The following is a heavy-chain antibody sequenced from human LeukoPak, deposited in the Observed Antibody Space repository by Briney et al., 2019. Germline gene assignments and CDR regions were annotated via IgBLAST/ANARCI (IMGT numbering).Heavy chain of an antibody. CDR1: GGSISSYY. CDR3: ARDPGLNYGMDV. J-gene: IGHJ6*02. D-gene: IGHD3-16*01. CDR2: IYYSGST. V-gene: IGHV4-59*01. Sequence: SETLSLTCTVSGGSISSYYWSWIRQPPGKGLEWIGYIYYSGSTNYNPSLKSRVTISVDTSKNQFSLKLSSVTAADTAVYYCARDPGLNYGMDVWGQGTTVTVSS.